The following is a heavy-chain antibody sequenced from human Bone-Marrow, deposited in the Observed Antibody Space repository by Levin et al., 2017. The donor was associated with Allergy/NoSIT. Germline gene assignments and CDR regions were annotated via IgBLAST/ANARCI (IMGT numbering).Heavy chain of an antibody. J-gene: IGHJ3*02. CDR2: ISSDSNYI. D-gene: IGHD4-11*01. CDR1: GFTFSTYS. V-gene: IGHV3-21*01. Sequence: GGSLRLSCAASGFTFSTYSMNWVRQAPGKGLEWVSTISSDSNYIYYAASVKGRFTFSRDNAKNSLYPQLNSLRAEDTAVYYCARDHSSRGAFEIWGQGTMVTVSS. CDR3: ARDHSSRGAFEI.